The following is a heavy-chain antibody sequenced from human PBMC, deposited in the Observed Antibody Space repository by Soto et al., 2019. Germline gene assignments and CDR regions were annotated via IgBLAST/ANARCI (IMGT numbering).Heavy chain of an antibody. CDR3: ARDKEAAAGEVPPHFDY. J-gene: IGHJ4*02. CDR1: GFTFSGYS. CDR2: INTNGVNT. D-gene: IGHD6-13*01. Sequence: GGSLRLSCAASGFTFSGYSMFWVRQAPGKGLEYVSAINTNGVNTFYAKSVKGRVTMTRDTSTSTVYMELSSLRSEDTAVYYCARDKEAAAGEVPPHFDYWGQGTLVTVSS. V-gene: IGHV3-64*01.